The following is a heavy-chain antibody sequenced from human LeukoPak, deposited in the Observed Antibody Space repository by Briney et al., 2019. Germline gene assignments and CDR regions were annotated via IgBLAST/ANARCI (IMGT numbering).Heavy chain of an antibody. Sequence: KPGGSLRLSCAASGFTFSDYYMSWIRQAPGKGLEWVSYISSSGSTIYYADSVKGRFTISRDNANNSLYLQMNSLGAEDTAVYYCARDLTPLIQLWPRSVDYNYGMDVWGQGTTVTVSS. CDR3: ARDLTPLIQLWPRSVDYNYGMDV. CDR1: GFTFSDYY. V-gene: IGHV3-11*04. CDR2: ISSSGSTI. D-gene: IGHD5-24*01. J-gene: IGHJ6*02.